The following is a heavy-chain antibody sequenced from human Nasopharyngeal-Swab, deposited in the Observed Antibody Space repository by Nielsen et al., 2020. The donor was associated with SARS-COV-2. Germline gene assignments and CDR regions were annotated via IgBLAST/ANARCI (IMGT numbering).Heavy chain of an antibody. Sequence: LKISCAASGFTFNSHGMHWVRQAPGKGLEWVAVISFDGSNKYYADSVKGRFTISRDNSKNTLYLQMNSLRAEDTAVYYCARDGEGYSYGGNDYWGQGTLVTVSS. CDR1: GFTFNSHG. J-gene: IGHJ4*02. V-gene: IGHV3-30*03. D-gene: IGHD5-18*01. CDR3: ARDGEGYSYGGNDY. CDR2: ISFDGSNK.